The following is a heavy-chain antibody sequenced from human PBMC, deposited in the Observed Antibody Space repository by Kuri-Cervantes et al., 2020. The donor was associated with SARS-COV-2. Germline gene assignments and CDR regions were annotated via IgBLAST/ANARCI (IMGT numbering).Heavy chain of an antibody. V-gene: IGHV3-21*01. Sequence: GGSLRLSCVASGFTFSKYTMNWVRQAPGKALEWVSSISGSRSYIYYADSVKGRFTISSDNAKNSLYLQMNSLRAEDTAVYYCARVDPTIYDAFDIWGQGKMVTVSS. CDR2: ISGSRSYI. CDR3: ARVDPTIYDAFDI. CDR1: GFTFSKYT. J-gene: IGHJ3*02.